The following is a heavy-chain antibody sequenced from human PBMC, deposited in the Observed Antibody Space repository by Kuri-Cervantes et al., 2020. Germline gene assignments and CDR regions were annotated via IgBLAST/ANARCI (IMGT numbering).Heavy chain of an antibody. CDR1: GFTFSSYW. CDR3: ARPLGYCTGGVCYPPYYFDY. CDR2: INSDGSST. V-gene: IGHV3-74*01. D-gene: IGHD2-8*02. Sequence: GGSLRLSCAASGFTFSSYWMHWVRQAPGKGLVWVSRINSDGSSTSYADSVKGRFTISRDNAKNSLYLQMNSLRAEDTAVYYCARPLGYCTGGVCYPPYYFDYWGQGTLVTVSS. J-gene: IGHJ4*02.